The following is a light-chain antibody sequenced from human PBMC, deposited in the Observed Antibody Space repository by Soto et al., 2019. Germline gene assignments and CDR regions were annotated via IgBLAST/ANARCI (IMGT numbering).Light chain of an antibody. J-gene: IGLJ3*02. CDR2: GNT. V-gene: IGLV1-40*01. CDR1: SSNIGAGYG. CDR3: ESYDSTLSGSR. Sequence: QSVLTQPPSVSGAPGQRVTISCTGSSSNIGAGYGVNWYQQLPGTAPKLLIYGNTNRPSGVSDRISGSKSGTSASLAITGLQAEDEADYYCESYDSTLSGSRFGGGTKLTVL.